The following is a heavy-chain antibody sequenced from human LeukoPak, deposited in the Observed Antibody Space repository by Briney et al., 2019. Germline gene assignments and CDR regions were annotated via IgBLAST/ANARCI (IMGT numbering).Heavy chain of an antibody. Sequence: ASVKVSCKASGYTFTSYYMHWVRQAPGQGLGWMGIINPSGGSTSYAQKFQGRVTMTRDTSTSTVYMELSSLRSEDTAVYYCARVFSGNSDDYYYGMDVWGQGTTVTVSS. CDR3: ARVFSGNSDDYYYGMDV. CDR2: INPSGGST. CDR1: GYTFTSYY. J-gene: IGHJ6*02. D-gene: IGHD4-23*01. V-gene: IGHV1-46*01.